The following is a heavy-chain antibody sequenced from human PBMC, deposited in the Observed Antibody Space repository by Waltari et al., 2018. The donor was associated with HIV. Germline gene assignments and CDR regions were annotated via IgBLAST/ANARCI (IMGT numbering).Heavy chain of an antibody. CDR1: GDSVRSSGFY. CDR3: ARGRVRDYGAL. Sequence: QVQLQESGPGLVKPSQTLSLTCTVSGDSVRSSGFYWTWIRQHPGKGLEWIGFNFNTVNTADNPALQGRVTISVETSKNQISLKMTSVTVADTAVYYCARGRVRDYGALWGQGTLVTVSS. D-gene: IGHD4-17*01. J-gene: IGHJ4*02. CDR2: NFNTVNT. V-gene: IGHV4-31*03.